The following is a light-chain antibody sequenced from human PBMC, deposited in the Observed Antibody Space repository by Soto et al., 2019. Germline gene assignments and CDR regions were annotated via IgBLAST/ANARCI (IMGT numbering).Light chain of an antibody. V-gene: IGLV1-40*01. J-gene: IGLJ1*01. Sequence: QSVLTQPPSVPGAPGQRVTISCTGGSSNIGAGYDVHWYQQLPGTAPKLLIYRNTNRPSGVPDRFSGSRSATSASLAITGLQAEDEADYYCQSYDSSLSGSFFGTGTKLTVL. CDR2: RNT. CDR3: QSYDSSLSGSF. CDR1: SSNIGAGYD.